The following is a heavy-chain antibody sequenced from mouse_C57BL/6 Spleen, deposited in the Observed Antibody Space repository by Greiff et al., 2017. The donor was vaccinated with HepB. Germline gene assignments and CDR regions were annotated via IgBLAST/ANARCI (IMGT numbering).Heavy chain of an antibody. CDR1: GFSLTSYG. D-gene: IGHD1-1*01. J-gene: IGHJ4*01. CDR2: IWSDGST. CDR3: ARQATGSSYAMDY. V-gene: IGHV2-6-1*01. Sequence: VKLMESGPGLVAPSQSLSITCTVSGFSLTSYGVHWVRQPPGKGLEWLVVIWSDGSTTYNSALKSRLSISKDNSKSQVFLKMNSLQTDDTAMYYCARQATGSSYAMDYWGQGTSVTVSS.